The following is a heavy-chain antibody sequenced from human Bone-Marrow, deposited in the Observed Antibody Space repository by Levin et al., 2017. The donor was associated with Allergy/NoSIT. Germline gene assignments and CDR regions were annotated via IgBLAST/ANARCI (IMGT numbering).Heavy chain of an antibody. Sequence: NPSETLSLTCTVSGGSISSGDYYWSWIRQPPGKGLEWIGYIYYSGSTYYNPSLKSRVTISVDTSKNQFSLKLSSVTAADTAVYYCARDIDYYYYMDVWGKGTTVTVSS. CDR1: GGSISSGDYY. V-gene: IGHV4-30-4*01. CDR3: ARDIDYYYYMDV. CDR2: IYYSGST. J-gene: IGHJ6*03.